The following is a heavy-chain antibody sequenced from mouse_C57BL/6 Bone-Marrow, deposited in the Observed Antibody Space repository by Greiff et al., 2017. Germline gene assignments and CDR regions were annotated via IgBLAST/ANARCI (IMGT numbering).Heavy chain of an antibody. V-gene: IGHV5-12*01. CDR1: GFTFSDYY. CDR2: ISNGGGST. D-gene: IGHD1-1*01. J-gene: IGHJ2*01. CDR3: ARLTTVVPYYFDY. Sequence: EVMLVESGGGLVQPGGSLKLSCAASGFTFSDYYMYWVRQTPEKRLEWVAYISNGGGSTYYPDTVKGRFTISRDNAKNTLYLQMSRLKSEDTAMYYCARLTTVVPYYFDYWGQGTTLTVSS.